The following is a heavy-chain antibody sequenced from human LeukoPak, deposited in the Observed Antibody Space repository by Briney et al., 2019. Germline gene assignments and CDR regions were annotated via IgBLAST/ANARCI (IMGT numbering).Heavy chain of an antibody. V-gene: IGHV1-3*01. CDR2: INGGNGKT. Sequence: ASVKVSFKASGYTFTDFAIHWVRQAPGQRPEWVGLINGGNGKTKYSQNLQDRVTITRDTSASTVYMELTGLRSEDTAVYYCARDWGFQLVYFWGQGTQVTVSS. CDR1: GYTFTDFA. CDR3: ARDWGFQLVYF. J-gene: IGHJ4*02. D-gene: IGHD2-2*02.